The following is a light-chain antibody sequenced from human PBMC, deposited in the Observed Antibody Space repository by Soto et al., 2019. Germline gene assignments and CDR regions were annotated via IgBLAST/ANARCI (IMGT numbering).Light chain of an antibody. V-gene: IGKV1-39*01. CDR1: QTISRY. CDR3: QQSYNTPWT. J-gene: IGKJ1*01. CDR2: AAS. Sequence: DIPMTQSPSSLSASVGDRVTITCRASQTISRYINWYQQKPGKAPNLLIYAASSLQSGVPSRFSGSGSGTDFILTISSLQPEDFATYYCQQSYNTPWTFGQGTNMEIK.